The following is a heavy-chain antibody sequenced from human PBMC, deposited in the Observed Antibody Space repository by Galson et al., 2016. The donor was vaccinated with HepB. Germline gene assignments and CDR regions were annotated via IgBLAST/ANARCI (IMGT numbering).Heavy chain of an antibody. CDR3: ARGVATGPNYYYMDV. CDR2: IIPIFGTA. Sequence: SVKVSCKASGGTFSSDTISWVRQAPGQGLEWMGGIIPIFGTAHYAQKLQGRVTINVDKSTTTAYMELSRLRSEDTAVYYCARGVATGPNYYYMDVWGKGTTVTVSS. V-gene: IGHV1-69*06. J-gene: IGHJ6*03. CDR1: GGTFSSDT. D-gene: IGHD5-12*01.